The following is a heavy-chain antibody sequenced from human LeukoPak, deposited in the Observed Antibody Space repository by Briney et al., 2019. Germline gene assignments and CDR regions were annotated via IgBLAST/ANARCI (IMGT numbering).Heavy chain of an antibody. CDR2: INQDVSRT. J-gene: IGHJ4*02. Sequence: GGSLRLSCVGSGFSFSRYWMAWVRQAPGKGLEWVASINQDVSRTPYLDSVKGRFTISRDNSKNTLYLQMNSLRVEDTAVYYCAKVTGGVATGPFDYWGQGTLVTVSS. CDR1: GFSFSRYW. D-gene: IGHD3-3*01. V-gene: IGHV3-7*01. CDR3: AKVTGGVATGPFDY.